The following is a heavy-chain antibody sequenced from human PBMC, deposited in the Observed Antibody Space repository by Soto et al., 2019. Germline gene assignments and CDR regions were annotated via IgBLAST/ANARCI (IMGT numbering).Heavy chain of an antibody. J-gene: IGHJ4*02. D-gene: IGHD5-12*01. CDR1: GFTFSSYG. Sequence: VQLVESGGGVVQPGRSLRLSCAASGFTFSSYGMHWVRQAPGKGLEWVAVISYDGSNKYYADSVKGRFTISRDNSKNTLYLQMNSLRAEDTAVYYCAKVGSGYDLEGYFDYWGQGTLVTVSS. CDR3: AKVGSGYDLEGYFDY. V-gene: IGHV3-30*18. CDR2: ISYDGSNK.